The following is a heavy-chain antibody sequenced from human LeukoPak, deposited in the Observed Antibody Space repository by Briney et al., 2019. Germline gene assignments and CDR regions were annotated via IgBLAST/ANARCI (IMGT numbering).Heavy chain of an antibody. CDR3: AKSGGYCTDGICYHFDY. CDR1: GFAFNTFG. V-gene: IGHV3-30*18. Sequence: QPGRSLRLSCAASGFAFNTFGIHWVRQAPGKGLEWVAVISSGGSKEYYGDSVKGRFTISRDNSKNILYLQMNSLRAEDSAVYYCAKSGGYCTDGICYHFDYWGQGTLVTVSS. J-gene: IGHJ4*02. D-gene: IGHD2-8*01. CDR2: ISSGGSKE.